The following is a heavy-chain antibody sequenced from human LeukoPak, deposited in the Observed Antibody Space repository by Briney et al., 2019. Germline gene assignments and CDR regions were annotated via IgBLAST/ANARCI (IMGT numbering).Heavy chain of an antibody. J-gene: IGHJ3*02. D-gene: IGHD4-17*01. Sequence: PPGGSLRPSCAASGFTVSSNYMSWVRQAPGKGLEWVSVIYSGGSTYYADSVKGRFTISRDNSKNTLYLQMNSLRAEDTAVYYCARDQTVPPGDAFDIWGQGTMVTVSS. V-gene: IGHV3-53*01. CDR3: ARDQTVPPGDAFDI. CDR1: GFTVSSNY. CDR2: IYSGGST.